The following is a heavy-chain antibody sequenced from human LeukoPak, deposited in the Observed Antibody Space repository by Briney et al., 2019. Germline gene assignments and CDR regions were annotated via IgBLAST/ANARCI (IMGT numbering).Heavy chain of an antibody. CDR2: ITSSGGST. CDR1: GFTFSSYA. V-gene: IGHV3-23*01. CDR3: ANRDIVMVITTGSAAQY. D-gene: IGHD3-22*01. J-gene: IGHJ4*02. Sequence: QPGGSLRLSCAASGFTFSSYAMTWVRQAPGKGLEWVSAITSSGGSTYYADSVKGRFTISRDNSKNTLYLQMHSLRVEDTAVYYCANRDIVMVITTGSAAQYWGQGTLVTVSS.